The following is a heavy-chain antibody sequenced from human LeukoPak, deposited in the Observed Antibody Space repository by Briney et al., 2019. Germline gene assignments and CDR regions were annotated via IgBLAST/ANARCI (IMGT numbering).Heavy chain of an antibody. D-gene: IGHD3-10*01. CDR3: ARGHVPGSDRHWDY. V-gene: IGHV3-74*01. CDR2: IISDGSST. Sequence: QPGGSLRLSRAASGFTFSSHWMHWVRQAPGKGLVWVSRIISDGSSTSYADSVKGRFTISRDNAKNTLYLQMNSLRDEDTAVYYCARGHVPGSDRHWDYWGQGILVTVSS. CDR1: GFTFSSHW. J-gene: IGHJ4*02.